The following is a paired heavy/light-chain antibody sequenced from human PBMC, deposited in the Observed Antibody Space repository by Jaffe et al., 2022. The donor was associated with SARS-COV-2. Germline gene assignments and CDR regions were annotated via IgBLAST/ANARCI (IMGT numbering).Light chain of an antibody. J-gene: IGLJ3*02. CDR2: DVS. CDR3: CSYAGSYSPWV. V-gene: IGLV2-11*01. CDR1: SSDVGGYNY. Sequence: QSALTQPRSVSGSPGQSVTISCTGTSSDVGGYNYVSWYQQHPGKAPKLMIYDVSKRPSGVPDRFSGSKSGNTASLTISGLQAEDEADYYCCSYAGSYSPWVFGGGTKLTVL.
Heavy chain of an antibody. CDR1: GFTFSSYS. CDR2: ISSSSSTI. D-gene: IGHD2-15*01. CDR3: ARVPVLEGYPLGDIYYYGMDV. V-gene: IGHV3-48*02. J-gene: IGHJ6*02. Sequence: EVQLVESGGGLVQPGGSLRLSCAASGFTFSSYSMNWVRQAPGKGLEWVSYISSSSSTIYYADSVKGRFTISRDNAKNSLYLQMNSLRDEDTAVYYCARVPVLEGYPLGDIYYYGMDVWGQGTTVTVSS.